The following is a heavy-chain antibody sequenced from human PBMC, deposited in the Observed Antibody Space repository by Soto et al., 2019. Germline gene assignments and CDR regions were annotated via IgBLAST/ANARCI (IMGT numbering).Heavy chain of an antibody. CDR2: IIPILGIA. D-gene: IGHD6-13*01. V-gene: IGHV1-69*04. CDR3: ARDRGDSSRWYNWFDP. J-gene: IGHJ5*02. CDR1: GGTFSSYT. Sequence: GASVKVSCKASGGTFSSYTISWVRQAPGQGLEWMGRIIPILGIANYAQKFQGRVTITADKSTSTAYMELSSLRSEDTAVYYCARDRGDSSRWYNWFDPWGQGTLVTVSS.